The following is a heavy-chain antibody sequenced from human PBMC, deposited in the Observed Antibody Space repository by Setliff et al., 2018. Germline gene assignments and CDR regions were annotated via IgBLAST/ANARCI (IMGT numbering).Heavy chain of an antibody. CDR2: LHTSGST. D-gene: IGHD1-26*01. CDR3: ARDNTILGATDH. Sequence: PSETLSLTCAVSGASINSGTYYWSWIRQPARKGLEWVGRLHTSGSTTYNPSLQSRVTIPVDTSKNHFSLNLTSVTAADTAVYFCARDNTILGATDHWGQGTLVTVSS. V-gene: IGHV4-61*02. J-gene: IGHJ5*02. CDR1: GASINSGTYY.